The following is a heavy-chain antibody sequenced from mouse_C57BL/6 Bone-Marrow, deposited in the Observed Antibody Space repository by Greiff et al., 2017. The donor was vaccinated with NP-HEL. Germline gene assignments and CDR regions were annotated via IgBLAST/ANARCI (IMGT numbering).Heavy chain of an antibody. CDR2: SRNKANDYTT. CDR1: GFTFSDFY. J-gene: IGHJ4*01. Sequence: EVQGVESGGGLVQSGRSLRLSCATSGFTFSDFYMEWVRQAPGKGLEWIAASRNKANDYTTEYSASVKGRFIVSRDTSQSILYLQMNALRAEDTAIYYCARDARLVVAKDYYAMDYWGQGTSVTISS. V-gene: IGHV7-1*01. D-gene: IGHD1-1*01. CDR3: ARDARLVVAKDYYAMDY.